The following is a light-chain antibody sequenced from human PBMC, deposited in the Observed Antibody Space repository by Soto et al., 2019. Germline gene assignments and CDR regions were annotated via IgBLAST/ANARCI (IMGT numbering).Light chain of an antibody. V-gene: IGLV1-51*01. CDR3: GTWDSSLSAGRV. J-gene: IGLJ2*01. CDR1: SSNIGTNY. CDR2: DTD. Sequence: QSVLTQPPSVSAAPGQKVTISCSGSSSNIGTNYVSWYQQLPGAAPKLLIYDTDKRPSGIPDRFSGTKSDTSATLVITGLQTGDDADYYCGTWDSSLSAGRVFGGGTKLTVL.